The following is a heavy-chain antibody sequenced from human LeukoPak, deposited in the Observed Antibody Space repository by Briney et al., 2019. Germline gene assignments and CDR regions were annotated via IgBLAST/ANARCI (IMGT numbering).Heavy chain of an antibody. Sequence: GGSLRLSCAASGFTFSSYAMHWVRQAPGKGLEWVAVISYDGSNKYYADSAKGRFTISRDNSKNTLYLQMNSPRAEDTAVYYCAKPLRACPFDYWGQGTLVTVSS. D-gene: IGHD2-15*01. V-gene: IGHV3-30-3*02. CDR3: AKPLRACPFDY. CDR2: ISYDGSNK. CDR1: GFTFSSYA. J-gene: IGHJ4*02.